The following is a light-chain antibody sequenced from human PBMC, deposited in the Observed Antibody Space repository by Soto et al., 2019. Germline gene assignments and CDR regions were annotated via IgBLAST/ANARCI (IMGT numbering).Light chain of an antibody. J-gene: IGKJ1*01. CDR2: GAS. V-gene: IGKV3-15*01. Sequence: EIVMTQSQATLSVSPGERATHACRASQSVTSNLAWYQQKPGQAPRLLIYGASTRATGIPARFSGSGSGTEFTLTISSLQSEDFAVYYCQQYNNWPPWTFGQGTKVEIK. CDR3: QQYNNWPPWT. CDR1: QSVTSN.